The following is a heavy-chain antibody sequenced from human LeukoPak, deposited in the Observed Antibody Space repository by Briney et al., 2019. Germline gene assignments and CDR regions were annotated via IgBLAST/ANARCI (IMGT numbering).Heavy chain of an antibody. Sequence: RTSGTLSLTCAVSGVSISSSNWWSWVRQPPGQGLEWIGEIHHSGSTNSNPSLKSRVTISVDKSKNQFSLKLSSVTVADTALYYCACKTTTAVGTFDYWGQGTQVTVSS. CDR2: IHHSGST. CDR3: ACKTTTAVGTFDY. CDR1: GVSISSSNW. D-gene: IGHD6-13*01. J-gene: IGHJ4*02. V-gene: IGHV4-4*02.